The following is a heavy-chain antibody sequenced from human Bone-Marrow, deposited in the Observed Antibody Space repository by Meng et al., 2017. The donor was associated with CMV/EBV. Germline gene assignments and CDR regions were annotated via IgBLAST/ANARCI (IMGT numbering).Heavy chain of an antibody. CDR2: IYYSGST. D-gene: IGHD3-3*01. Sequence: GSISSGGYYWSWIRQQPGKGLEWIGYIYYSGSTYYNPSLKSRVTISVDTSKNQFSLKLSSVTAADTAVYYCARVPPDYDFWSGCFDYWGQGTLVTVSS. V-gene: IGHV4-31*02. CDR1: GSISSGGYY. CDR3: ARVPPDYDFWSGCFDY. J-gene: IGHJ4*02.